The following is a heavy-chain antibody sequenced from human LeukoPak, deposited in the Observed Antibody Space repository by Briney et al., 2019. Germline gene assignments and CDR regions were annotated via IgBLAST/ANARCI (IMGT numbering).Heavy chain of an antibody. CDR1: GGSFSGYY. CDR2: INHSGST. J-gene: IGHJ4*02. V-gene: IGHV4-34*01. Sequence: SETLSLTCAVYGGSFSGYYWSWIRQPPGKGLEWIGEINHSGSTNYNPSLKSRVTISVDTSKNQFSLKLSSVTAADTAVYYCARRNTVSYFDYWGQGTLVTVSS. CDR3: ARRNTVSYFDY. D-gene: IGHD4-17*01.